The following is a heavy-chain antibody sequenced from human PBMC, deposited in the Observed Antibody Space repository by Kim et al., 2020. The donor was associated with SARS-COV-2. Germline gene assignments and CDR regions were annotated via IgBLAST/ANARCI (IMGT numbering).Heavy chain of an antibody. V-gene: IGHV1-3*01. CDR3: ARAAQHDYSNYYFDY. Sequence: QTFQGRVTITRDTSASTAYMELSSLRSEDTAVYYCARAAQHDYSNYYFDYWGWGTLVTVSS. D-gene: IGHD4-4*01. J-gene: IGHJ4*02.